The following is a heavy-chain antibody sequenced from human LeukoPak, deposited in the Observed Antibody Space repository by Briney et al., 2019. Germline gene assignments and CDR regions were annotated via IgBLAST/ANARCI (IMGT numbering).Heavy chain of an antibody. V-gene: IGHV1-18*01. CDR3: ALYDSSGYSGY. Sequence: ASVKVSCKASGYTFTSYGISWVRQAPGQGLEWMGWISAYSGNTNYAQRLQGRVTMTTDTSTSTAYMELRSLRSDDTAVYYCALYDSSGYSGYWGQGTLVTVSS. D-gene: IGHD3-22*01. CDR2: ISAYSGNT. J-gene: IGHJ4*02. CDR1: GYTFTSYG.